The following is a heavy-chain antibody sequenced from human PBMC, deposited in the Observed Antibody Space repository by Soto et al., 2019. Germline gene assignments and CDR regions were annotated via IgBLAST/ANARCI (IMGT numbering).Heavy chain of an antibody. V-gene: IGHV4-39*01. D-gene: IGHD2-21*02. CDR1: GGSIVNNNYY. CDR2: IYYSGNT. Sequence: PSETLSLTCTVSGGSIVNNNYYWDWLRQPPGKGLVWIGGIYYSGNTYYSPSLKSRATLSVDTSRNQFSLSLNSVTAADRAVYYCARHGPRYCKIYFENGGQGILVTVSS. J-gene: IGHJ4*02. CDR3: ARHGPRYCKIYFEN.